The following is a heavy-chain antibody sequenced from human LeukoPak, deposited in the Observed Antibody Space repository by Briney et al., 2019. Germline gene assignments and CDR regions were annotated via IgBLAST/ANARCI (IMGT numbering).Heavy chain of an antibody. CDR3: ARGVGSHYFDY. CDR1: GFTFSSYW. Sequence: GGSLRLSCAASGFTFSSYWMSWVRQAPGKGLEWVSSISGDSTDIYYADSVMGRSTISRDNAKNSLYLQMNSLRAEDTAVYYCARGVGSHYFDYWGQGTLVTVSS. J-gene: IGHJ4*02. V-gene: IGHV3-21*04. D-gene: IGHD2-15*01. CDR2: ISGDSTDI.